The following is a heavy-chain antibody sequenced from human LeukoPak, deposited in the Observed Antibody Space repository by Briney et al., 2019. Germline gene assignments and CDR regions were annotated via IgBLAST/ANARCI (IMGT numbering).Heavy chain of an antibody. D-gene: IGHD6-13*01. Sequence: PSETLSLTCAVYGGSFSGYYWSWIRQPPGKGLEWIGEINHSGSTNYNPSLKSRVTISVDTSKNQFSLKLSSVTAADTAVYYCARGYSSSWYGSYNHWGQGTLVTVSP. CDR2: INHSGST. CDR1: GGSFSGYY. CDR3: ARGYSSSWYGSYNH. J-gene: IGHJ5*02. V-gene: IGHV4-34*01.